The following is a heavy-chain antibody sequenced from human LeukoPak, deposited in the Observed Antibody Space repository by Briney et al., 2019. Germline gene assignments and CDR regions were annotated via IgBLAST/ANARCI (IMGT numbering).Heavy chain of an antibody. CDR2: IYHSGST. CDR1: GYSISSGYY. D-gene: IGHD3-10*01. CDR3: ARARTSYYYGSGSHYYYYMDV. Sequence: SETLSLTCTVSGYSISSGYYWGWIRQPPGKGLEWIGSIYHSGSTYYNPSLKSRVTISVDTSKNQFSLKLSSVTAADTAVYYCARARTSYYYGSGSHYYYYMDVWGKGTTVTISS. J-gene: IGHJ6*03. V-gene: IGHV4-38-2*02.